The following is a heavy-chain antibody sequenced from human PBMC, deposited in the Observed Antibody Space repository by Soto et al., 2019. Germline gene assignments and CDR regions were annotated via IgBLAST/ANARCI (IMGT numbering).Heavy chain of an antibody. CDR1: GYTFTGYY. J-gene: IGHJ6*02. CDR2: INPNSGGT. CDR3: ARGNSVILTGDRGLYYYYGMDF. V-gene: IGHV1-2*04. D-gene: IGHD3-9*01. Sequence: ASVKVSCKASGYTFTGYYMHWVRQAPGQGLEWMGWINPNSGGTNYAQKFQGWVTMTRDTSISTAYMELSRLRSDDTAVYYCARGNSVILTGDRGLYYYYGMDFWGQGTTVTVSS.